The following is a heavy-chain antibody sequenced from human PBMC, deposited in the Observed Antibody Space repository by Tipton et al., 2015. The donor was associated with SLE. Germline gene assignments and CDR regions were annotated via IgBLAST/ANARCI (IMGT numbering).Heavy chain of an antibody. CDR3: ASEGGSFWSGSSRYFYYMDV. Sequence: SLRLSCAASGFTFSSYWMTWVRQAPGKGLEWVANIKQDGSEKYYVDSVKGRFTISGDNAKNSLYLQMNSLRAEDTAVYYCASEGGSFWSGSSRYFYYMDVWGKGTTVTVSS. V-gene: IGHV3-7*01. D-gene: IGHD3-3*01. CDR1: GFTFSSYW. J-gene: IGHJ6*03. CDR2: IKQDGSEK.